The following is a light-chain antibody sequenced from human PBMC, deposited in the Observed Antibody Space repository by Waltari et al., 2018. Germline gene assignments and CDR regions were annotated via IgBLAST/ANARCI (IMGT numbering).Light chain of an antibody. Sequence: DVVMTQSPLSLPVTLGQPASISCSPSQTLVLSDGNTFLHWFQQRQGQSPRRLIYTVSNRDSGVPDRFSGSGSGTDFTLKISRVEAEDVGVYYCMQGTHWPYTFGQGTKLEIK. CDR3: MQGTHWPYT. J-gene: IGKJ2*01. CDR1: QTLVLSDGNTF. CDR2: TVS. V-gene: IGKV2-30*02.